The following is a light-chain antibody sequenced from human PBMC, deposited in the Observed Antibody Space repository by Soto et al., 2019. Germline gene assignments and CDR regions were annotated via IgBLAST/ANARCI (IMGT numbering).Light chain of an antibody. J-gene: IGLJ2*01. V-gene: IGLV2-14*01. Sequence: QSALTQPASVSGSPGQSITISCTGTSSDVGGYNYVSWYQQHPGKAPKLMIYEVSNRPSGVSNRFSGSKSGNTASLTISGLQAEDEADYYCSSYTSSSTVVFGGGTKATVL. CDR1: SSDVGGYNY. CDR3: SSYTSSSTVV. CDR2: EVS.